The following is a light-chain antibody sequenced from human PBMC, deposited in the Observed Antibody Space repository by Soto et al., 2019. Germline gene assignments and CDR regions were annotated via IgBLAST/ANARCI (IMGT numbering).Light chain of an antibody. CDR1: QSVSSY. V-gene: IGKV3-11*01. CDR3: QQRSSWPRT. Sequence: EIVLTQSPGTLSLSPGERATLSCRASQSVSSYLAWYQHKAGQAPRLLIYDASNRATGIPARFSGSGSGTDFALTISRLKPEDFAVYYCQQRSSWPRTFGLGTKVDI. J-gene: IGKJ1*01. CDR2: DAS.